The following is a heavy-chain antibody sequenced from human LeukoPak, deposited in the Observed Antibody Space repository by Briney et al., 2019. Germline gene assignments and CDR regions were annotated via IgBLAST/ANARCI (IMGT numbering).Heavy chain of an antibody. CDR3: TTDSVEVFGHLYFDY. V-gene: IGHV3-15*01. Sequence: GGSLRLSCAASGFTFSNAWMSWVRQAPGKGLEWVGRIKSKTDGGTTDYAAPVKGRFTISRDDSKNTLYLQMNSLKTEDTAVYYCTTDSVEVFGHLYFDYWGQGTLVTVSS. J-gene: IGHJ4*02. D-gene: IGHD3-3*01. CDR1: GFTFSNAW. CDR2: IKSKTDGGTT.